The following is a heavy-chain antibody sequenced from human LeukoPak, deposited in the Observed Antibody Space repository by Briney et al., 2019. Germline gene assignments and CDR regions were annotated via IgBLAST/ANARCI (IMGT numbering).Heavy chain of an antibody. CDR3: ARGDRWNYQN. V-gene: IGHV4-30-2*01. CDR2: IYHSGST. D-gene: IGHD2-15*01. J-gene: IGHJ1*01. Sequence: PSETLSLTCTVSGGSISNGGYYWSWIRQPPGKGLEWIGYIYHSGSTYYNPSLKSRVTISVDTSKNQFSLKLSSVTAADTAVYYCARGDRWNYQNWGQGTLVTVSS. CDR1: GGSISNGGYY.